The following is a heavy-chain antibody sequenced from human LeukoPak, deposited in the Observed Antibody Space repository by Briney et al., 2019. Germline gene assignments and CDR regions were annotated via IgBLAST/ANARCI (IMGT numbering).Heavy chain of an antibody. CDR2: IDLGDSDT. Sequence: GESLKISCKDSTYSSANYWIGWVRQRPGKGLEWMGIIDLGDSDTRYSASFQGQVTISADKSISTAYLQWSSLKASDTAMYYCARVGGSSWYLDYWGQGTLVTVSS. J-gene: IGHJ4*02. V-gene: IGHV5-51*01. CDR3: ARVGGSSWYLDY. CDR1: TYSSANYW. D-gene: IGHD6-13*01.